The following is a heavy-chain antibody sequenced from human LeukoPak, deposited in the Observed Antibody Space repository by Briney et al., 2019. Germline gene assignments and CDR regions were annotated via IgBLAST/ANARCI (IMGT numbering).Heavy chain of an antibody. CDR2: ISYDGSNK. V-gene: IGHV3-30-3*01. CDR1: GFTFSSYA. J-gene: IGHJ6*02. CDR3: ARDITPNYYYYYGMDV. Sequence: GGSLRLSCAASGFTFSSYAMHWVRQAPGKGLEWVAVISYDGSNKYYADSVKGRFTISRDNSKNTLYLQMNSLRAEGTAVYYCARDITPNYYYYYGMDVWGQGTTVTVSS.